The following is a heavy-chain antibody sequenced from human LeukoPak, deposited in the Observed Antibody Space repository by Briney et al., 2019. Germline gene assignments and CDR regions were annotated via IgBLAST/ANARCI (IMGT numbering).Heavy chain of an antibody. D-gene: IGHD6-19*01. Sequence: SETLSLTCAVYGGSFSGYYWSWIRQPPGKGLEWIGEISHSGSTNYNPSLKSRVTISVDTSKNQFSLKLSSVTAADTAVYYCARDRGHRYSSGWYVFDYWGQGTLVTVSS. CDR3: ARDRGHRYSSGWYVFDY. V-gene: IGHV4-34*01. CDR2: ISHSGST. CDR1: GGSFSGYY. J-gene: IGHJ4*02.